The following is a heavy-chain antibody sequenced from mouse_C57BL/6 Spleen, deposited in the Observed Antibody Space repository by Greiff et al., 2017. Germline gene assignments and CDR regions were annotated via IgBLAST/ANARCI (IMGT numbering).Heavy chain of an antibody. CDR3: ARTNYDAMDY. CDR1: GYTFTDYY. CDR2: INPYNGGT. Sequence: VQLQQSGPVLVKPGASVKMSCKASGYTFTDYYMNWVKQSHGKSLEWIGVINPYNGGTSYNQKFKGQATLTVDKSSSTAYMELNSLTSEDSAVYYWARTNYDAMDYWGQGTSVTVSS. V-gene: IGHV1-19*01. J-gene: IGHJ4*01. D-gene: IGHD1-3*01.